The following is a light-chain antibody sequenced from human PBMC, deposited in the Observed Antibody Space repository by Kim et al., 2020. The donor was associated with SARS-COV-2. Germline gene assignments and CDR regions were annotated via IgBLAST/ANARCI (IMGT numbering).Light chain of an antibody. CDR1: NIGSKS. Sequence: PGKTARITCGGNNIGSKSVHWYQQKPGQAPVLVIYYDSDGPSGIPERFSGSNSGNTATLTISRDEAGDEADYYCQVWDSSSDHPYVFGTGTKVTVL. CDR2: YDS. CDR3: QVWDSSSDHPYV. J-gene: IGLJ1*01. V-gene: IGLV3-21*04.